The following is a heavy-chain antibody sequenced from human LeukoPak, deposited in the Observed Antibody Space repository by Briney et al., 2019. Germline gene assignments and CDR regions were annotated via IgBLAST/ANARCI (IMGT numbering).Heavy chain of an antibody. J-gene: IGHJ6*03. CDR3: ARYCSGGSCYGYYYMDV. D-gene: IGHD2-15*01. V-gene: IGHV4-4*07. Sequence: SETLSLTCTVSGGSISSYSWTWIRQPAGKGLEWIGRIYSSGSTKYNPSLKSRVTMSVYTSKNQFSLKLSSVTAADTAVYYCARYCSGGSCYGYYYMDVWGKGTTVTVSS. CDR2: IYSSGST. CDR1: GGSISSYS.